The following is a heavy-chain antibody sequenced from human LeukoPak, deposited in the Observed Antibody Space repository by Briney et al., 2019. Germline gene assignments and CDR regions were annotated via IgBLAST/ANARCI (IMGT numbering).Heavy chain of an antibody. Sequence: PSETLSLTCTVSGASISSYYWSWIRQPAGKGLEWIGRIYATGSTNYNPSLESRVTMSVDTSKNHLSLKVTSVTAADTAVYYCARTSGSIDYWGQGTLVTVSS. V-gene: IGHV4-4*07. CDR3: ARTSGSIDY. CDR2: IYATGST. J-gene: IGHJ4*02. CDR1: GASISSYY. D-gene: IGHD1-26*01.